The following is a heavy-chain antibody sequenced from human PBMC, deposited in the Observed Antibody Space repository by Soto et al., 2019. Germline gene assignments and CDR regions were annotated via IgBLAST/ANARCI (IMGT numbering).Heavy chain of an antibody. V-gene: IGHV3-48*03. D-gene: IGHD3-16*01. CDR3: VGGGLRYFDY. Sequence: XGSLRVSCVSSGFDCDNFEMNLVLQAPGRGPEWLSYIHGGGTVHYADSVKGRFTISRDNSKNSLYLQMDSLRDEDTGVYFCVGGGLRYFDYCGQGALVTVSS. CDR2: IHGGGTV. CDR1: GFDCDNFE. J-gene: IGHJ4*02.